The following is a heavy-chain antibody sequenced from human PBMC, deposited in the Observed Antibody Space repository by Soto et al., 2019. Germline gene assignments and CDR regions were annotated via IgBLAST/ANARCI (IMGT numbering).Heavy chain of an antibody. CDR3: ARDLGYSRRWSNGYYYGMDV. J-gene: IGHJ6*02. V-gene: IGHV1-69*06. D-gene: IGHD6-13*01. CDR2: LIPIFGTA. Sequence: QVQLVQSGAEVKKPGASVKVSCKASGGTFSSSAISWVRQSPGQGLEWMGGLIPIFGTANYAQKFQGRVTITADKSTTTAYMELSSLRSEDTAVYYCARDLGYSRRWSNGYYYGMDVWGQGTTVTVSS. CDR1: GGTFSSSA.